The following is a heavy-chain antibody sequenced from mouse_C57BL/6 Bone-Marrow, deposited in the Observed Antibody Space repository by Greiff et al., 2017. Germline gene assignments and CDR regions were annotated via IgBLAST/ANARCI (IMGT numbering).Heavy chain of an antibody. V-gene: IGHV2-3*01. CDR3: ARGDYESWLAY. J-gene: IGHJ3*01. Sequence: VQLVESGPGLVAPSQSLSITCTVSGFSLPSFGVSWVRQPPGKGLEWLGVRWGDVSTNYHSALISRLSISKDNSKSQVCLKLNSLQTDETASYYCARGDYESWLAYWGQGALVTVSA. CDR2: RWGDVST. D-gene: IGHD2-4*01. CDR1: GFSLPSFG.